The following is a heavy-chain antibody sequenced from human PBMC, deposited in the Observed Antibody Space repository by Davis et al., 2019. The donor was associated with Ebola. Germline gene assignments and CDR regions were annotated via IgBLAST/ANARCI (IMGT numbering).Heavy chain of an antibody. V-gene: IGHV3-30-3*02. Sequence: GGSLRLSCAASGFTFSNYAMNWVRQAPGKGLEWVAVISYDGSNEYYADSVKGRFTISRDNAKNTLYLQMNDLRAEDTAVYYCAKSGIQLWLRWYFDYWGQGTLVTVSS. D-gene: IGHD5-18*01. CDR1: GFTFSNYA. CDR3: AKSGIQLWLRWYFDY. J-gene: IGHJ4*02. CDR2: ISYDGSNE.